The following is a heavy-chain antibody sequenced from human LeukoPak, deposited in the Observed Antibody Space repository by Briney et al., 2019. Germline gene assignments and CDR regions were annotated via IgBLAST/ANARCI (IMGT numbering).Heavy chain of an antibody. CDR1: GGSLSGYY. Sequence: PSETLSLTCAVSGGSLSGYYWTWIRQPPGKGLEWIGYIYYSGSTNYNPSLKSRLTISVDTSTNQFSLKLSSVTAADTAVYYCARLRGNYFPDYWGQGTLVNVSS. CDR3: ARLRGNYFPDY. J-gene: IGHJ4*02. V-gene: IGHV4-59*01. D-gene: IGHD4-11*01. CDR2: IYYSGST.